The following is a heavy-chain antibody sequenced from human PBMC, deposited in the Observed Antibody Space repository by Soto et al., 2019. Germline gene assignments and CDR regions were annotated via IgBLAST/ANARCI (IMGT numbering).Heavy chain of an antibody. CDR2: IIPIFGTA. J-gene: IGHJ4*02. V-gene: IGHV1-69*12. CDR1: GGTFSSYA. D-gene: IGHD6-19*01. Sequence: QVQLVQSGAEVKKPGSSVKVSCKASGGTFSSYAISWVRQAPGQGLEWMGGIIPIFGTANYAQKFQGRVTIPADESTSTARRALSGRGSEDTAVYYCARAGVSGGYGGGWYGADWGQGTLVTVSS. CDR3: ARAGVSGGYGGGWYGAD.